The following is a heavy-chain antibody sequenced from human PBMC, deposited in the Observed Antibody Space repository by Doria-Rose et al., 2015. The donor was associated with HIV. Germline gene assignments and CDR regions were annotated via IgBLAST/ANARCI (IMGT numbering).Heavy chain of an antibody. V-gene: IGHV4-31*03. CDR2: TYYTGTS. Sequence: LVKPSETLSLTCRVSGASVSSRGYYWNWIRQVPGKGLESLGYTYYTGTSDYSPSLKSRLNMAVDTSKNQFSLKLSFVTVADTAVYYCARMGSYRGLDYWGQGALVSVSA. CDR3: ARMGSYRGLDY. D-gene: IGHD3-3*01. CDR1: GASVSSRGYY. J-gene: IGHJ4*02.